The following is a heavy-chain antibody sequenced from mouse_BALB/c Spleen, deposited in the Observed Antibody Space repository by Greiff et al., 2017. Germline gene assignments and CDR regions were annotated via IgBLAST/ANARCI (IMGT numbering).Heavy chain of an antibody. D-gene: IGHD1-1*01. V-gene: IGHV5-6-4*01. Sequence: EVKLMESGGGLVKPGGSLKLSCAASGFTFSSYTMSWVRQTPEKRLEWVATISSGGSYTYYPDSVKGRFTISRDNAKNTLYLQMSSLKSEDTAMYYCTRDYYGSSFSWYFDVWGAGTTVTVSS. CDR2: ISSGGSYT. CDR1: GFTFSSYT. CDR3: TRDYYGSSFSWYFDV. J-gene: IGHJ1*01.